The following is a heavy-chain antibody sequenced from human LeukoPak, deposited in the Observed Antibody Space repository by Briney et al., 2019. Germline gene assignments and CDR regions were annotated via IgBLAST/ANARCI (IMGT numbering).Heavy chain of an antibody. Sequence: GGSLRLSCAASGFTFSSYSMNWVRQAPGKGLEWVSSITRSSIYIYYADSVKGRFTISRDNAKNSLFLQMNSLRAEDTAVYFCARARYDSSGYYPLGDYWGQGTLVTVSS. V-gene: IGHV3-21*01. CDR2: ITRSSIYI. D-gene: IGHD3-22*01. CDR1: GFTFSSYS. J-gene: IGHJ4*02. CDR3: ARARYDSSGYYPLGDY.